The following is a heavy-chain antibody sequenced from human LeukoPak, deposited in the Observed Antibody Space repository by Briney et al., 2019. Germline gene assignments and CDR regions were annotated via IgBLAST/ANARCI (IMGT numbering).Heavy chain of an antibody. Sequence: GGSLRLSCAPSGFIFSSFWMHWVRQVPGKGLVWVSHISDGRTTDYADSVRGRFTISRDNAKNTLYLQMNRLTVEDTAVYYCGRGMRDYYGLDYWGQGFLVTVSS. D-gene: IGHD3-10*01. CDR1: GFIFSSFW. CDR2: ISDGRTT. CDR3: GRGMRDYYGLDY. V-gene: IGHV3-74*01. J-gene: IGHJ4*02.